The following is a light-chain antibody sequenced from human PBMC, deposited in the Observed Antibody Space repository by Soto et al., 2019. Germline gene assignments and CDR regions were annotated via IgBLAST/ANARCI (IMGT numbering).Light chain of an antibody. Sequence: DIQMTQYTNSLSASVGDRVTITCRASQSIRIYLNWYQQKPGKAPELLIFAASSLQSGVPSRFSGSGSGTDFTLTISSLQPEDFATYYCQQSGDTPLWTSGQVSNVAIK. V-gene: IGKV1-39*01. J-gene: IGKJ1*01. CDR1: QSIRIY. CDR3: QQSGDTPLWT. CDR2: AAS.